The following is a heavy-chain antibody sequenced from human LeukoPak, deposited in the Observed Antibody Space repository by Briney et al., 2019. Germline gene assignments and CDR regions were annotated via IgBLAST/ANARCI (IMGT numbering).Heavy chain of an antibody. V-gene: IGHV4-34*01. Sequence: SETLSLTCAVYGGSFSGYYWSWIRQPPGKGLGWIGEINHGGSANYNPSLNSRVTISVDTSKNQFSLKLSSVTAADTAVYYCARHSYARSGYYSRPYYFDYWGQGTLVTVSS. D-gene: IGHD3-22*01. J-gene: IGHJ4*02. CDR2: INHGGSA. CDR1: GGSFSGYY. CDR3: ARHSYARSGYYSRPYYFDY.